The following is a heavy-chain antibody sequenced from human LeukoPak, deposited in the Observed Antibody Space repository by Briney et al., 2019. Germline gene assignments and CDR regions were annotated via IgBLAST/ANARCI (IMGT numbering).Heavy chain of an antibody. Sequence: GSSVKVSCKASGGTFSSYAISWVRQAPGQGLEWVGRIIPILGIANFAQKFQGRVTITEDKSTSTAYMELSRLRSEDTAVYYCARVECSSTSCYRRGLFYWGQGTLVTVSS. CDR1: GGTFSSYA. CDR2: IIPILGIA. CDR3: ARVECSSTSCYRRGLFY. J-gene: IGHJ4*02. D-gene: IGHD2-2*01. V-gene: IGHV1-69*04.